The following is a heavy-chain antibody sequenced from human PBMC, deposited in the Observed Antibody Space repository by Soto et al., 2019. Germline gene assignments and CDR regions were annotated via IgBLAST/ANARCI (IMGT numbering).Heavy chain of an antibody. D-gene: IGHD3-16*01. CDR2: IKQGGNEK. CDR3: VGALTYEVPYYYYGMDV. CDR1: GFSFSTYL. J-gene: IGHJ6*02. Sequence: LRLSCAASGFSFSTYLMSWVRQAPGKGLEWVANIKQGGNEKFYVDSVKGRFTISRDNDKKSLYLQMDNLRVEDTAVYYCVGALTYEVPYYYYGMDVWGQGTMVTVSS. V-gene: IGHV3-7*01.